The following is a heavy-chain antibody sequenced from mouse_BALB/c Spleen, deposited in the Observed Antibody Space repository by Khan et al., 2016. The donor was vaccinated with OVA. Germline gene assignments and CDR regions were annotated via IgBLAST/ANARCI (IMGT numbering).Heavy chain of an antibody. CDR1: GYTFTDYA. Sequence: QIQLVQSGPELVRPGVSVKISCKGSGYTFTDYAIYWVKQSHAKSLEWVGLISTYSGNTNYNQKFKVKATMTVDKSSSTAYMELASLTSEDSAIYYCARPAYDGYYDYWGQGTTLTVSS. D-gene: IGHD2-3*01. V-gene: IGHV1S137*01. CDR2: ISTYSGNT. CDR3: ARPAYDGYYDY. J-gene: IGHJ2*01.